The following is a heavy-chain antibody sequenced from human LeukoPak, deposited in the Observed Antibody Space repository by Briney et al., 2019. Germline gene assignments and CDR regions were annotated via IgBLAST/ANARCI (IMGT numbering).Heavy chain of an antibody. CDR2: IHHSGST. Sequence: SETLSLTCAVSGYSISSGYYWGWIRQPPGKGLEWIGSIHHSGSTYYNPSLKSRVTISVDTSKNQFSLKLSSVTAADTAVYYCARHPSSSDAFDIWGQGTMVTVSS. CDR3: ARHPSSSDAFDI. J-gene: IGHJ3*02. CDR1: GYSISSGYY. V-gene: IGHV4-38-2*01.